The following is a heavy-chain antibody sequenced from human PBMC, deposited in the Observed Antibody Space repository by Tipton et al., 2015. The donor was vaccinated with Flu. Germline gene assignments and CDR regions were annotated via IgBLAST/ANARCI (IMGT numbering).Heavy chain of an antibody. Sequence: TLSLTCAVYGGSFSGYYWSWIRQPPGKGLEWIGEINHSGSTNYNPSLKSRVTISVDTSKNQFSLKLSSVTAADTAVYYCARGPYSTPDDYWGQGTLVTVSS. J-gene: IGHJ4*02. CDR1: GGSFSGYY. V-gene: IGHV4-34*01. CDR2: INHSGST. CDR3: ARGPYSTPDDY. D-gene: IGHD2-21*01.